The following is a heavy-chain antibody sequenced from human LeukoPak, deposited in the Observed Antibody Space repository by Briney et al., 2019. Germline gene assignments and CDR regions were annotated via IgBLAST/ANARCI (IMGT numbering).Heavy chain of an antibody. J-gene: IGHJ4*02. D-gene: IGHD1-26*01. CDR3: ARSYSGSYEGPPTLDY. Sequence: SQTLSLTCTVSGGSISSGGYYWSWIRQPPGKGLEWIGYIYHSGSTYYNPSLKSRVTISVDRSKNQFSLKLSSVTAADTAVYYCARSYSGSYEGPPTLDYWGQGTLVTVSS. V-gene: IGHV4-30-2*01. CDR1: GGSISSGGYY. CDR2: IYHSGST.